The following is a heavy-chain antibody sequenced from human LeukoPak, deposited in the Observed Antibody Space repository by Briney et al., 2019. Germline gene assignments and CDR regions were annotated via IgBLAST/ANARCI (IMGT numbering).Heavy chain of an antibody. Sequence: GGSLRLSCAVSGFTFSSYWVHWVRQAPGKGLVWVSRIDRDGSRINYADSVKGRFSISRDNGKNTLFLQMNSLRAEDAAVYYCVRGNDYGGPHYWGQGTLVTVSS. CDR1: GFTFSSYW. CDR3: VRGNDYGGPHY. V-gene: IGHV3-74*01. D-gene: IGHD4-23*01. CDR2: IDRDGSRI. J-gene: IGHJ4*02.